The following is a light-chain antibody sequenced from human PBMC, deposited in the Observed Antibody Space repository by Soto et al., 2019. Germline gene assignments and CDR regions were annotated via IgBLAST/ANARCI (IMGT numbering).Light chain of an antibody. CDR1: SSDVGGYDR. V-gene: IGLV2-8*01. Sequence: QSVLTQPPSASGSPGQSVAISCTGTSSDVGGYDRVSWYQQHPGKAPKVIIYEVNKRHAGVPDRFSGSKSGSTASLTVSGRQAEDEVEYSCSSYVGSSNFLWGFGGGTKLTVL. J-gene: IGLJ3*02. CDR3: SSYVGSSNFLWG. CDR2: EVN.